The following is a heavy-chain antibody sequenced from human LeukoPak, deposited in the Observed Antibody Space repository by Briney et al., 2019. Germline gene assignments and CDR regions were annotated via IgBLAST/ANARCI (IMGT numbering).Heavy chain of an antibody. V-gene: IGHV3-30*04. J-gene: IGHJ4*02. CDR1: GFTFSSYA. D-gene: IGHD2-8*02. CDR3: ATYRQVLLPFES. Sequence: GGSLRLSCAASGFTFSSYAMHWVRQAPGKGLEWVAVISYDGSNKYYADSVKGRFTISRDNSKKTLHLQMNSLRAEDTAIYYCATYRQVLLPFESWGQGTLVTVSS. CDR2: ISYDGSNK.